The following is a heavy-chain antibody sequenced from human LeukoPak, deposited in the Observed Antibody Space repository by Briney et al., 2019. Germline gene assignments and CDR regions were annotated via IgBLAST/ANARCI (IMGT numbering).Heavy chain of an antibody. J-gene: IGHJ4*02. CDR3: ARDYCSGTSCHLFDY. Sequence: GGPLRLSCAASGFNFGDFALHWVRQTPGRGLEWVSLISGDSSSIYYADSVKGRFTISRDNSKTSLFLRMDSLTAEDTGIYFCARDYCSGTSCHLFDYWGQGTLLIVSS. V-gene: IGHV3-43*02. CDR2: ISGDSSSI. CDR1: GFNFGDFA. D-gene: IGHD2-2*01.